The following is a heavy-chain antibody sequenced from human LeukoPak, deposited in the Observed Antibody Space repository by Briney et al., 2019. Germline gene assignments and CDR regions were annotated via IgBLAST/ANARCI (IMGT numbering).Heavy chain of an antibody. D-gene: IGHD6-13*01. CDR2: IYHSGST. V-gene: IGHV4-4*02. Sequence: SGTLSLTCAVSGGSISSSNWWSWVRQPPGKGLEWIGEIYHSGSTNYNPSLKSRVTISVDKSKNQFSPKLSSVTAADTAVYYRARQPYSSSWYQGFDYWGQGTLSPSPQ. CDR3: ARQPYSSSWYQGFDY. CDR1: GGSISSSNW. J-gene: IGHJ4*02.